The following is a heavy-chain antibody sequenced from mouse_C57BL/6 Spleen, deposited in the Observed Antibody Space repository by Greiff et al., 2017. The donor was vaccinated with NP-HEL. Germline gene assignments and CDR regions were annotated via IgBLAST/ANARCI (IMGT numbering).Heavy chain of an antibody. CDR2: FYPGSGSI. CDR3: ARHEEGYDYWAMDY. CDR1: GYTFTAYT. V-gene: IGHV1-62-2*01. D-gene: IGHD2-10*02. Sequence: VQRVESGAELVKPGASVKLSCKASGYTFTAYTIHWVKPRSGQGLEWIGWFYPGSGSIKYNEKFKDKATLTADKSSSTVYMELSRLTSEDSAVYFCARHEEGYDYWAMDYWGQGTSVTVSS. J-gene: IGHJ4*01.